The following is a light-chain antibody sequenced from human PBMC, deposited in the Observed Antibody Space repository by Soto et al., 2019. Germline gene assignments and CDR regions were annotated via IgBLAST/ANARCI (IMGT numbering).Light chain of an antibody. CDR1: SSDVGGYNY. Sequence: QSVLTQPASVSGSPGQSITISCTGTSSDVGGYNYVSWYQQHPGKAPKLMIYEVRNRPSGVSNRFSGSKSGNTASLTISGLQAEDEADCYCSSYTSSSTRVFGTGTKVTVL. CDR3: SSYTSSSTRV. J-gene: IGLJ1*01. V-gene: IGLV2-14*01. CDR2: EVR.